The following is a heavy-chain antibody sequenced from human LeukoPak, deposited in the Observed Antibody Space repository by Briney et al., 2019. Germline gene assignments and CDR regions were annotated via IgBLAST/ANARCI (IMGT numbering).Heavy chain of an antibody. CDR3: AREVGGYSSSWFGDYFDY. CDR2: IYYSGST. D-gene: IGHD6-13*01. J-gene: IGHJ4*02. Sequence: SETLSLTCTVSGGSISSYYWSWIRQPPGKGLEWIGYIYYSGSTNYNPSLKSRVTISVDTSKNQFSLKLSSVTAADTAVYYCAREVGGYSSSWFGDYFDYWGQGTLVTVSS. V-gene: IGHV4-59*01. CDR1: GGSISSYY.